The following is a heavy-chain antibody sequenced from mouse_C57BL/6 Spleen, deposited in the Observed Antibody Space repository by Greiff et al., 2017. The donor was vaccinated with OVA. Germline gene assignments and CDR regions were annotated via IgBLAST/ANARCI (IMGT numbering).Heavy chain of an antibody. CDR2: IYPGDGDT. D-gene: IGHD1-1*01. Sequence: VQLHQSGPELVKPGASVKISCKASGYAFSSSWMNWVKQRPGTGLEWIGRIYPGDGDTNYNGKFKGKATLTADKSSSTAYMQLSSLTSEDSAVYFCAKDYGSSFWYFDVWGTGTTVTVSS. V-gene: IGHV1-82*01. CDR3: AKDYGSSFWYFDV. J-gene: IGHJ1*03. CDR1: GYAFSSSW.